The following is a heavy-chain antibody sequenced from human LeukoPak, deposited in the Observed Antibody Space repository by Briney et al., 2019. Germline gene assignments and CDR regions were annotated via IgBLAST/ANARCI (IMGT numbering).Heavy chain of an antibody. V-gene: IGHV3-30*04. CDR3: ARVTGSSSDY. D-gene: IGHD6-6*01. J-gene: IGHJ4*02. CDR1: GFTFSSYA. Sequence: GGSLRLSCAASGFTFSSYAMHWVRQAPGKGLEWVAVISYDGSNKYYANSVKDRFTISRDNSKNTLYLQMNSLRAEDTAVYYCARVTGSSSDYWGQGTLVTVSS. CDR2: ISYDGSNK.